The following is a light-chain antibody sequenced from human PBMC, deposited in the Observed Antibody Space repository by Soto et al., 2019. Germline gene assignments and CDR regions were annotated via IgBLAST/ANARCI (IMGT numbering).Light chain of an antibody. V-gene: IGKV3-20*01. CDR3: QQYNNWPPYT. Sequence: EIVLTQSPGTLSLSPGERATLSCRASQTISSYLAWYQHKPGQAPRLLIYDASSRATGIPDRFSGSGSGTDFTLTISRLEPEDFAVYYCQQYNNWPPYTFGQGTKLEIK. CDR2: DAS. CDR1: QTISSY. J-gene: IGKJ2*01.